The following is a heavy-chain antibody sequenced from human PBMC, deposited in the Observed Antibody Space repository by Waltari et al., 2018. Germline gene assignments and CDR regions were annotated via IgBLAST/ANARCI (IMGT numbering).Heavy chain of an antibody. D-gene: IGHD3-3*02. V-gene: IGHV1-8*02. J-gene: IGHJ4*02. CDR2: LNPSSGDT. CDR3: ARGGWRISIPHIGPDF. CDR1: GYTVNSYE. Sequence: QVQLVQSGAEVKKPGASVKVTCTAPGYTVNSYEVHWMRQAAGQGLEWMGSLNPSSGDTDYARKFQGRVTLTRDTSIPAAYMEVSILRSDDTAVYYCARGGWRISIPHIGPDFWGQGTLVTVSS.